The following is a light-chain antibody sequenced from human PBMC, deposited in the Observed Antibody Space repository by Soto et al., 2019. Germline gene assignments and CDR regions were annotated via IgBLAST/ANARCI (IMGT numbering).Light chain of an antibody. CDR1: SSDVGAYDY. CDR3: SSYTISRTLL. V-gene: IGLV2-14*01. J-gene: IGLJ2*01. Sequence: QSVLTQPASVSGTPGQSITISCTGTSSDVGAYDYVSWYQQHPGKVPKLMIYDVNNRPSGVSNRFSGSKSGNTASLTISQLQAEDEADYYCSSYTISRTLLFGGGTQLTVL. CDR2: DVN.